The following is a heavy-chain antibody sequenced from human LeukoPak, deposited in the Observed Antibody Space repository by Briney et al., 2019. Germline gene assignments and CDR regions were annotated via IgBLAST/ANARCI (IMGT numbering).Heavy chain of an antibody. D-gene: IGHD1-1*01. V-gene: IGHV4-34*01. Sequence: SETLSLTCAVYGGSFSGDYWSWIRQPPGKGLEWIGQINHSGSTNYNPSLKSRVTISLDTSKNQFSLKLNSVTAADTAVYFCARRAYSAAYWKHFDYWGQGTLVTVSS. J-gene: IGHJ4*02. CDR3: ARRAYSAAYWKHFDY. CDR1: GGSFSGDY. CDR2: INHSGST.